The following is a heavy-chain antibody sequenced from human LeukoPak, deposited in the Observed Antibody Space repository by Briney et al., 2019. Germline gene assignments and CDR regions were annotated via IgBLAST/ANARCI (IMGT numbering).Heavy chain of an antibody. CDR2: IYHSGST. V-gene: IGHV4-38-2*02. CDR1: GYSISSGYY. J-gene: IGHJ2*01. CDR3: ARVGIVAYWYFDL. Sequence: SETLSLTCTVSGYSISSGYYWGWIRQPPGKGLEWIGSIYHSGSTYYNPSLKSRVTISVDTSKNQFSLKLSSVTAADTAVYYCARVGIVAYWYFDLWGRGTLVTVSS. D-gene: IGHD5-12*01.